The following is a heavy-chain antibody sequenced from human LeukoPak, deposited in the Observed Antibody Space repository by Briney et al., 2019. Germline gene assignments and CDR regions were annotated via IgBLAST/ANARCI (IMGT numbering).Heavy chain of an antibody. V-gene: IGHV4-39*01. CDR3: ARYSSSSEGFDY. J-gene: IGHJ4*02. CDR1: GGSISSSSYY. CDR2: IYYSGST. Sequence: PSETLSLTCTVSGGSISSSSYYWGWIRQPPGKGLEWIGSIYYSGSTYYNPSLKSRVTISVDTSKNQFSLKLSSVTAADTAVYYCARYSSSSEGFDYWGQGTLVTVSS. D-gene: IGHD6-6*01.